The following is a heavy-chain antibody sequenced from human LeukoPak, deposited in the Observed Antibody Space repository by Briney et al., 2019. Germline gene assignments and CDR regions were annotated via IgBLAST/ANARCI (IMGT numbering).Heavy chain of an antibody. V-gene: IGHV3-21*01. J-gene: IGHJ4*02. CDR1: GFTFSSYS. CDR2: ISGSSSYI. Sequence: GGSLRLSCAASGFTFSSYSMNWVRQAPGKGLEWVSSISGSSSYIYYADSVKGRFTISRDNAKNSLYLQMDSLRAEDTAVYYCARVLGGSGSYSYFDYWGQGTLVTVSS. CDR3: ARVLGGSGSYSYFDY. D-gene: IGHD3-10*01.